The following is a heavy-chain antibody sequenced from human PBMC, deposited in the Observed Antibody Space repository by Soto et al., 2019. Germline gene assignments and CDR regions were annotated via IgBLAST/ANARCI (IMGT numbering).Heavy chain of an antibody. Sequence: SETLSLTCTVSGGSLSSSSYYWGWIRQPPGKGLEWIASIHYIGSTDYNPSHNSRVTISVDTTKNQSSLTVSSVTAADTAVYYCARHRWKVLMVYHWGQGTLVTVSS. J-gene: IGHJ4*02. CDR1: GGSLSSSSYY. D-gene: IGHD2-8*01. CDR3: ARHRWKVLMVYH. CDR2: IHYIGST. V-gene: IGHV4-39*01.